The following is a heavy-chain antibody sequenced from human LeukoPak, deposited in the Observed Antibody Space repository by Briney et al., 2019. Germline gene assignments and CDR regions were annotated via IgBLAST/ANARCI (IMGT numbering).Heavy chain of an antibody. CDR3: ARHGGSTVTTGYYYYYMDV. CDR1: GYTFTGYY. J-gene: IGHJ6*03. V-gene: IGHV1-2*02. D-gene: IGHD4-17*01. CDR2: INPNSGGT. Sequence: GASVKVSCKASGYTFTGYYMHWVRQAPGQGLEWMGWINPNSGGTNYAQKFQGRVTMTRDTSISTAYMELSRLRSDDTAVYYCARHGGSTVTTGYYYYYMDVWGKGTTVTISS.